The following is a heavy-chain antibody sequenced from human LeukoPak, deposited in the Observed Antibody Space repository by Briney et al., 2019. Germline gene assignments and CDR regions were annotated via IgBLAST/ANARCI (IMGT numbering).Heavy chain of an antibody. CDR3: ASLYNWNYKWSDY. CDR1: GGTFSSYA. CDR2: IIPIFGTA. J-gene: IGHJ4*02. V-gene: IGHV1-69*13. D-gene: IGHD1-7*01. Sequence: PGASVKVSCKASGGTFSSYAISWVRQAPGQGLEWMGGIIPIFGTANYAQKFQGRVTITADESTSTAYMELSSLRSEDAAVYYCASLYNWNYKWSDYWGQGTLVTVSS.